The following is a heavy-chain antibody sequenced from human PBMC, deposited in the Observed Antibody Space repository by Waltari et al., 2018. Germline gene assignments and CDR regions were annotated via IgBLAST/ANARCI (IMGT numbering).Heavy chain of an antibody. J-gene: IGHJ6*02. CDR2: TMLIFGTT. D-gene: IGHD2-8*01. CDR1: GGTFTNYA. CDR3: ASDEYTNHQDGMDV. V-gene: IGHV1-69*05. Sequence: QVRLVQSGAEVKKPGSSVKVSCKASGGTFTNYAINWLRQAPGQGLEWMAGTMLIFGTTNFAQSPQGSVTITPAESTSTAYLELSSLRPDDKAVYYCASDEYTNHQDGMDVWCLVTPVTVSS.